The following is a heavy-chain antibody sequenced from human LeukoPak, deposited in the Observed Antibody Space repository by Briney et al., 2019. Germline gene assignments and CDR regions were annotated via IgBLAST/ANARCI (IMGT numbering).Heavy chain of an antibody. CDR1: GYTFTGYY. Sequence: GASVKVSCKASGYTFTGYYMHWVRQAPGQGLEWMGWINPNSGGTNYAQKFQGRVTMTRDTSISIAYMELSRLRSDDTAVYYCAREAIAAAGNDYWGQGTLVTVSS. V-gene: IGHV1-2*02. CDR2: INPNSGGT. CDR3: AREAIAAAGNDY. J-gene: IGHJ4*02. D-gene: IGHD6-13*01.